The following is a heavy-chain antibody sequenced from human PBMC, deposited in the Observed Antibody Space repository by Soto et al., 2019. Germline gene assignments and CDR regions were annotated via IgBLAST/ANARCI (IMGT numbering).Heavy chain of an antibody. CDR2: FSYSGST. J-gene: IGHJ4*01. CDR1: RGSISSGDYC. CDR3: ARGVLH. V-gene: IGHV4-31*03. Sequence: PSETLSLTCTVARGSISSGDYCWCGLRRHPGTGLEWIGHFSYSGSTYHNPSLKSRVTISVDTSRNQFSLIVNSVTAADTAVYYCARGVLHWGQGTLVT.